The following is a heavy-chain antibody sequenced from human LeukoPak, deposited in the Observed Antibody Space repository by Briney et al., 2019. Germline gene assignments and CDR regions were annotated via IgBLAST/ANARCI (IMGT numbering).Heavy chain of an antibody. CDR3: ARERLGYYDRSGLDY. V-gene: IGHV4-59*01. D-gene: IGHD3-22*01. CDR1: GGSTSSYY. CDR2: IYYSGST. Sequence: PSETLSLTCTVSGGSTSSYYWSWIRQPPGKGLEWIGYIYYSGSTNYNPSLKSRVTISVDTSKNQFSLKLSSVTAADTAVYYCARERLGYYDRSGLDYWGQGTLVTVSS. J-gene: IGHJ4*02.